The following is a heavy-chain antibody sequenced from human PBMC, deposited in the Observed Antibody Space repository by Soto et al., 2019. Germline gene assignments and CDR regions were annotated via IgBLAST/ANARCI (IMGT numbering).Heavy chain of an antibody. J-gene: IGHJ6*04. CDR2: INHSGST. CDR3: AALLTIFGVVISPPMDV. Sequence: PSETLSLTCAVYGGSFSGYYWSWIRQPPGKGLEWIGEINHSGSTNYNPSLKSRVTISVDTSKNQFSLKLSSVTAADTAVYYCAALLTIFGVVISPPMDVWGKGTTVTVSS. D-gene: IGHD3-3*01. CDR1: GGSFSGYY. V-gene: IGHV4-34*01.